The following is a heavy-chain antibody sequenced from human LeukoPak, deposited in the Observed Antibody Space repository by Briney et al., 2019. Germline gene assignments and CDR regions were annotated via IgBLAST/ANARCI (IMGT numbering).Heavy chain of an antibody. J-gene: IGHJ3*01. V-gene: IGHV1-3*03. CDR3: ARDSSYSGYDPLDY. CDR2: INAGNGNT. CDR1: GYTFTSYA. Sequence: GASVKVSCKASGYTFTSYAMPWVRQAPGQRLEWMGWINAGNGNTKYSQEFQGRLIITRDTSASTAYMELSSLRSEDVAVYYCARDSSYSGYDPLDYWGQGTMVSVSS. D-gene: IGHD5-12*01.